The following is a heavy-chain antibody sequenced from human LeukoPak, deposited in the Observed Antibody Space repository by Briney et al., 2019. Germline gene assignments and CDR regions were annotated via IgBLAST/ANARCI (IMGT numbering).Heavy chain of an antibody. CDR3: ARDHAYAFDI. CDR2: IGSAI. V-gene: IGHV3-48*01. J-gene: IGHJ3*02. D-gene: IGHD2-2*01. Sequence: GGSLRLSCVASGFTFSDYSLNWVRQAPGKGLEWISYIGSAIYYADSVKGRVTISRDNAKNSLFLQMNSLRAEDTAVYYCARDHAYAFDIWGQGTLVTVSS. CDR1: GFTFSDYS.